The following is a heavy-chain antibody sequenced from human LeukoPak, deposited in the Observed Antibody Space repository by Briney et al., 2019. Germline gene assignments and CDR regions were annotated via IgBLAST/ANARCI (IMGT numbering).Heavy chain of an antibody. J-gene: IGHJ4*02. D-gene: IGHD3-22*01. CDR2: ISSSSSYI. Sequence: RPGGSLRLSCAASGFTFSSYSMNWVRQAPGKGLEWVSSISSSSSYIYYADSVKGRFTISRDNAKNSLYLQMNSLRAEDTAVYYCARDSTYYYDSSGYSYFDYWGQGTLVTVSS. CDR1: GFTFSSYS. CDR3: ARDSTYYYDSSGYSYFDY. V-gene: IGHV3-21*01.